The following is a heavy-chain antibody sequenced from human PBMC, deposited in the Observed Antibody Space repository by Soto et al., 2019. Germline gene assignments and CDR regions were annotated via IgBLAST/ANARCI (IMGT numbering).Heavy chain of an antibody. CDR1: GGSISSSSYY. Sequence: QLQLQESGPGLVKPSETLSLTCTVSGGSISSSSYYWGWIRQPPGKGLEWIGSIYYSGSTYYNPSLKSRVTISVDTSKNQFSLKLSSVTAADTAVYYCARPGVGATRGYFDYWGQGPLVTVSS. CDR2: IYYSGST. CDR3: ARPGVGATRGYFDY. D-gene: IGHD1-26*01. J-gene: IGHJ4*02. V-gene: IGHV4-39*01.